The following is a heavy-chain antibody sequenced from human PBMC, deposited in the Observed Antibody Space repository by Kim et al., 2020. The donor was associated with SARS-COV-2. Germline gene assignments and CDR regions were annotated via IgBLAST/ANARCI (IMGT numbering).Heavy chain of an antibody. V-gene: IGHV3-23*01. D-gene: IGHD2-21*01. J-gene: IGHJ6*02. CDR2: ISGSGGST. Sequence: GGSLRLSCAASGFTFSSYAMSWVRQAPGKGLEWVSAISGSGGSTYYADSVKGRFTISRDNSKNTLYLQMNSLRAEDTAVYYCATGRGGKRDGYIGVWGQGTTVTVSS. CDR3: ATGRGGKRDGYIGV. CDR1: GFTFSSYA.